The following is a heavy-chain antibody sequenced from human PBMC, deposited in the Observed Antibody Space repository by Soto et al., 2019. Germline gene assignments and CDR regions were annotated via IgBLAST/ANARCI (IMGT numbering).Heavy chain of an antibody. CDR2: ISYDGNND. Sequence: QVQLVESGGGLVQPGRSLRLSCAASGFTFRNHAMHWVRQAPGKGLEWVAFISYDGNNDYYGDSVKGRFTISRDNSKHTMYLQMNSLRPDDTAVYYCASWACQRGTSFFSGPFDYWGQGTLVTVSS. CDR3: ASWACQRGTSFFSGPFDY. D-gene: IGHD1-1*01. J-gene: IGHJ4*02. CDR1: GFTFRNHA. V-gene: IGHV3-30*03.